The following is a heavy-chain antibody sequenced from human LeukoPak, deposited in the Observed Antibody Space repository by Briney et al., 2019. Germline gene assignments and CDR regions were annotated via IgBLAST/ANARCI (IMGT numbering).Heavy chain of an antibody. D-gene: IGHD6-13*01. CDR1: GGSISSYY. V-gene: IGHV4-59*01. CDR2: IYYSGST. CDR3: ARVRYSSSAVDP. Sequence: PSETLSLTRTVSGGSISSYYWSWIRQPPGKGLEWIGYIYYSGSTNYNPSLKSRVTISVDTSKNQFSLKLSSVTAADTAVYYCARVRYSSSAVDPWGQGTLVTVSS. J-gene: IGHJ5*02.